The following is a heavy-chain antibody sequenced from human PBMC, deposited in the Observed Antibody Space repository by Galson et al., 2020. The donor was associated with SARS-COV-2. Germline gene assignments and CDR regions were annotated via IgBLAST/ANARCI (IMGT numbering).Heavy chain of an antibody. D-gene: IGHD1-26*01. CDR1: DNSISSNSYY. CDR2: IYYDGST. J-gene: IGHJ4*01. V-gene: IGHV4-39*07. CDR3: SRDFSRELRRW. Sequence: ASETLSLTCTVSDNSISSNSYYWGWIRQPPGKGLEWIGNIYYDGSTYYNPSLKSRVTISIDTSKNHFSLRLNSVTAADTAVYYCSRDFSRELRRWWGQGTLVTVSS.